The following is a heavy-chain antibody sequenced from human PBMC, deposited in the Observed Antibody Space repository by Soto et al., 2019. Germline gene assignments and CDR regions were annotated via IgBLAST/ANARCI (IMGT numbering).Heavy chain of an antibody. CDR3: ARDGAAAGKPAAFDI. D-gene: IGHD6-13*01. J-gene: IGHJ3*02. CDR1: GFTFISYG. CDR2: IWYDGSNK. V-gene: IGHV3-33*01. Sequence: GGALRLSCAASGFTFISYGMHWVLQAPCKGLEWVAVIWYDGSNKYYADSVKGRFTISRDNSKNTLYLQMNSLRAEDTAVYYCARDGAAAGKPAAFDIWGQGTMVTVSS.